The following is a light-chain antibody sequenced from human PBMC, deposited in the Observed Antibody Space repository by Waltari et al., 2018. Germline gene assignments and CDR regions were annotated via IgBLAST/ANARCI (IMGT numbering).Light chain of an antibody. V-gene: IGLV2-23*01. CDR2: EGS. J-gene: IGLJ3*02. Sequence: QSALPQPASVSGSPGQSITIPCPGTGRDVGGYTLVSWYQHHPGKAPKLMIYEGSKRPSGVSNRFSGSKSGNMASLTISGLQAEDEADYYCCSYAGRLIWVFGGGTKLTVL. CDR1: GRDVGGYTL. CDR3: CSYAGRLIWV.